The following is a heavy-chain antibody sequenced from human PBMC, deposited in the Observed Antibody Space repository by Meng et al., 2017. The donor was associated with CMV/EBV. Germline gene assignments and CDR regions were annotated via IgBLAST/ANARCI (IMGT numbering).Heavy chain of an antibody. J-gene: IGHJ5*02. CDR3: ARGRDLDFWSGYYKGAFDP. D-gene: IGHD3-3*01. CDR2: IYYSGST. CDR1: GGSFSSGSYY. V-gene: IGHV4-61*01. Sequence: SETLSLTCTVSGGSFSSGSYYWSWIRQPPGKGLEWIGYIYYSGSTNYNPSLKSRVTISVDTSKNQFSLKLSSVTAADTAVYYCARGRDLDFWSGYYKGAFDPWGQGTLVTVSS.